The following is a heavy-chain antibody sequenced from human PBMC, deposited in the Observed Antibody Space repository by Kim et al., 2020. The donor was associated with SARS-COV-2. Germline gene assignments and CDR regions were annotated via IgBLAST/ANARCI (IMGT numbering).Heavy chain of an antibody. D-gene: IGHD2-15*01. CDR1: GGTFSSYA. CDR2: IIPIFGTA. Sequence: SVKVSCKASGGTFSSYAISWVRQAPGQGLEWMGGIIPIFGTANYAQKFQGRVTITADESTSTAYMAVSSLRSEDTAAYYCARGAGDCSGGSCYSWYYYYYGMDGWGQGTTVTVSS. V-gene: IGHV1-69*13. CDR3: ARGAGDCSGGSCYSWYYYYYGMDG. J-gene: IGHJ6*02.